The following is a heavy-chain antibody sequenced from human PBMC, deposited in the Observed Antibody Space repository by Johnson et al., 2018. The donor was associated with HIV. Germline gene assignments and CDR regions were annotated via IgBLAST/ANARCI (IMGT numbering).Heavy chain of an antibody. V-gene: IGHV3-30*18. CDR3: AKDMILLCFFYAFDI. Sequence: QVQLVESGGGVVQPGRSLRLSCAASGFTFSSYGMHWVRQAPGKGLEWVAVLSYDGRNKYYADSVKGRFTISRDNSKNTLYLQMNSLRDEYTAVYYCAKDMILLCFFYAFDIWCQGTMVTVSS. J-gene: IGHJ3*02. D-gene: IGHD5-18*01. CDR1: GFTFSSYG. CDR2: LSYDGRNK.